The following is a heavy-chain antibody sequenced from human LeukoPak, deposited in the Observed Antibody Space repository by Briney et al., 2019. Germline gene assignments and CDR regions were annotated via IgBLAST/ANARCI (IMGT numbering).Heavy chain of an antibody. D-gene: IGHD1-26*01. CDR1: GGSISSSSYY. V-gene: IGHV4-39*01. Sequence: SETLSLTCTVSGGSISSSSYYWGWIRQPPGKGLGYIGSIYYSGSTYFNPSLRSRVTISVDTSKNQFSLKLSSVTAADTAVYCCARLPTNVVGASPYYMDVWGKGTTVTVSS. CDR3: ARLPTNVVGASPYYMDV. CDR2: IYYSGST. J-gene: IGHJ6*03.